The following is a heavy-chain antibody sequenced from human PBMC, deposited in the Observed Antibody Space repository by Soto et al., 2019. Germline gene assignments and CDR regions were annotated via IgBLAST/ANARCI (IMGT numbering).Heavy chain of an antibody. CDR1: GFTFSTYG. D-gene: IGHD5-12*01. J-gene: IGHJ3*02. CDR3: ARVFGLRDAFDI. V-gene: IGHV3-33*01. CDR2: IWYDGSNK. Sequence: GGSLRLSCAASGFTFSTYGMHWVRQAPGKGLEWVAVIWYDGSNKCYADSVKGRFTISRDNSKNTLYLQMNSLRAEDTAVYYCARVFGLRDAFDIWGQGTMVTVSS.